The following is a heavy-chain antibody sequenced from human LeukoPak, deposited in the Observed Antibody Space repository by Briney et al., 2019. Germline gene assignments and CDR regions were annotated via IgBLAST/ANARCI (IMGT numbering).Heavy chain of an antibody. V-gene: IGHV3-9*02. CDR3: AKGPYYDSSGVDY. J-gene: IGHJ4*02. CDR1: GFTSDDYA. D-gene: IGHD3-22*01. Sequence: PGGSLRLSCAASGFTSDDYAMHWVRQAPGKGLEWVSGISWNSGSIGYADSVKGRFTISRDNAKNSLYLQMNSLRAEDTALYYCAKGPYYDSSGVDYWGQGTLVTVSS. CDR2: ISWNSGSI.